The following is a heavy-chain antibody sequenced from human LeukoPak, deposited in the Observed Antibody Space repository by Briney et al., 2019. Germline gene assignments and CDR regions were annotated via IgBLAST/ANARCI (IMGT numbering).Heavy chain of an antibody. CDR1: GYTFTSYG. D-gene: IGHD1-26*01. CDR2: ISAYNGNT. V-gene: IGHV1-18*01. CDR3: ARDLRAGNIVGATPFDY. J-gene: IGHJ4*02. Sequence: ASVKVSYKASGYTFTSYGISWVRQAPGQGLEWMGWISAYNGNTNYAQKLQGRVTMTTDTSTSTAYMELRSLRSDDTAVYYCARDLRAGNIVGATPFDYWGQGTLVTVSS.